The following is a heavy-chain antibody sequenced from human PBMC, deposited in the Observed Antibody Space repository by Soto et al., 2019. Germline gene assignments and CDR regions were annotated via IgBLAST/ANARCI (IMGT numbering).Heavy chain of an antibody. CDR2: IYYKSRWYN. J-gene: IGHJ6*02. CDR1: GDTVSTNTAA. Sequence: SQTLSLTCAISGDTVSTNTAAWNWIRQSPSRGLERLGRIYYKSRWYNDYSESLKSRIAIIPDTSRNQFSLQLNSVIPEDTAVYYCARDWGYDPDPTYYYGMDVWGPGTKVTVS. CDR3: ARDWGYDPDPTYYYGMDV. D-gene: IGHD5-12*01. V-gene: IGHV6-1*01.